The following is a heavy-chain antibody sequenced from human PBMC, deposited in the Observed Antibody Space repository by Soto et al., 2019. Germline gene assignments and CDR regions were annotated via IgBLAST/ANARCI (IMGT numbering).Heavy chain of an antibody. CDR3: AKGDSGTTPPYYFDH. CDR2: ISGDAETT. Sequence: GGSLRLSCEASGFSISRFSMNWVRQAPGKGLDWVASISGDAETTSYADSVQGRFTTSKDNSKNTVSLQMKSLTAEDTAVYYCAKGDSGTTPPYYFDHCGQGSLVTVS. D-gene: IGHD1-1*01. CDR1: GFSISRFS. J-gene: IGHJ4*02. V-gene: IGHV3-23*01.